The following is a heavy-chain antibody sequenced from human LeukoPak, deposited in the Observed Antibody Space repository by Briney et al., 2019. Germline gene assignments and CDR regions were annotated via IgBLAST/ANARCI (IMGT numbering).Heavy chain of an antibody. V-gene: IGHV3-23*01. D-gene: IGHD6-19*01. CDR2: ISGSGGST. J-gene: IGHJ4*02. CDR3: AKSMSQWLATFYFDY. Sequence: LAGGSLRLSCAASGFTFSSYAMSWVRQAPGKGLEWVSAISGSGGSTYYADSVKGRFTISRDNSKNTLYLQMNSLRAVDTAVYYCAKSMSQWLATFYFDYWGQGTLVTVSS. CDR1: GFTFSSYA.